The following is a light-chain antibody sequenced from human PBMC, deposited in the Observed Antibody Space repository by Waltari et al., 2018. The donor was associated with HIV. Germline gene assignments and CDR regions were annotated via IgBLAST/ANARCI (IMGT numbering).Light chain of an antibody. CDR3: AAWDDSLRGQV. CDR2: RNN. Sequence: QSVVTQTPSASGTPGQRVIISCSGSSSNIGSNFVYWYQQFPGMTPKLLIYRNNLRPSGVPDRFSGSKSGTSASLAISGLRSEDEADYYCAAWDDSLRGQVFGGGTKLTVL. CDR1: SSNIGSNF. J-gene: IGLJ3*02. V-gene: IGLV1-47*01.